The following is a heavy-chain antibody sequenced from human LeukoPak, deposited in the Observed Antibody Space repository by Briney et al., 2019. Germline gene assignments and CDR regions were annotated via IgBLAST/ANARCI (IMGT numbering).Heavy chain of an antibody. CDR1: GFTLSKYG. CDR3: AKDDQWEQLAAQYYYYYMDV. CDR2: IPFHGYTQ. D-gene: IGHD2-15*01. Sequence: PGGSLRLSCAASGFTLSKYGMHWVRQAPGKGPEWVAFIPFHGYTQYYTDSVKGRFTISRDSSNNTLYLQMNSLRVEDTAVYYCAKDDQWEQLAAQYYYYYMDVWGKGTTVTVSS. J-gene: IGHJ6*03. V-gene: IGHV3-30*02.